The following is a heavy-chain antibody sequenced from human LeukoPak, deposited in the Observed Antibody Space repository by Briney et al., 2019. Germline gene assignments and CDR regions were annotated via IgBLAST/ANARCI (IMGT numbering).Heavy chain of an antibody. V-gene: IGHV4-34*01. J-gene: IGHJ4*02. Sequence: PSETLSLTCAVYGGSFSGYYWSWIRQPPGKGLEWIGEINHSGSTNYNPSLKSRVTISVDTSKNQFSLKLSSVTAADTAVYYCASSVVVPAAIWGVRPCYFDYWGQGTLVTVSS. CDR3: ASSVVVPAAIWGVRPCYFDY. D-gene: IGHD2-2*01. CDR2: INHSGST. CDR1: GGSFSGYY.